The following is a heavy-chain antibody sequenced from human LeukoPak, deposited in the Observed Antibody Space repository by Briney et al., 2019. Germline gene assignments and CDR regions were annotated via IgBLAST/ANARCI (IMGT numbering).Heavy chain of an antibody. CDR3: ARDRVLSSIAARPEYFQH. D-gene: IGHD6-6*01. CDR1: GYTFTGYY. CDR2: ISAYNGNT. J-gene: IGHJ1*01. Sequence: GASVKVSCKASGYTFTGYYMHWVRQAPGQGLEWMGWISAYNGNTNYAQKLQGRVTMTTDTSTSTAYMELRSLRSDDTAVYYCARDRVLSSIAARPEYFQHWGQGTLVTVSS. V-gene: IGHV1-18*04.